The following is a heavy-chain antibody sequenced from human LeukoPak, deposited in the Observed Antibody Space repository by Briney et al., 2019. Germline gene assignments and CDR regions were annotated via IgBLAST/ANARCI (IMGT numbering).Heavy chain of an antibody. Sequence: SETLSLTCAVSGGSISSGGYSWSWIRQPPGKGLEWIGYIYHSGSTYYNPSLKSRVTISVDRSKNQFSLKLSSVTAADTAVYYCARALLHPFTYFDHWGQGTLVTVSS. J-gene: IGHJ4*02. CDR1: GGSISSGGYS. CDR2: IYHSGST. D-gene: IGHD3-10*01. CDR3: ARALLHPFTYFDH. V-gene: IGHV4-30-2*01.